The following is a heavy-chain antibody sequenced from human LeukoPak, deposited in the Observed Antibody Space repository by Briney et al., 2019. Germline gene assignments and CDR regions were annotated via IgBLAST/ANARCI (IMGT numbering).Heavy chain of an antibody. J-gene: IGHJ6*03. D-gene: IGHD2-15*01. CDR2: INHSGST. V-gene: IGHV4-34*01. CDR3: ARVLADIVVVVAATSYYYYMDV. Sequence: SETLSLTCAVYGGSFSGYYWSWIRQPPGKGLEWIGEINHSGSTNYNPSLKSRVTISVDTSKNQFSLKLSSVTAADTAVYYCARVLADIVVVVAATSYYYYMDVWGKGTTVTVSS. CDR1: GGSFSGYY.